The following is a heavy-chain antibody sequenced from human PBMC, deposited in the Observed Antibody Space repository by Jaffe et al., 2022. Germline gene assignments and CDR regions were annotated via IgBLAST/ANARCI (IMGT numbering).Heavy chain of an antibody. Sequence: QVQLQESGPGLVKPSETLSLTCTVSGGSISSYYWSWIRQPPGKGLEWIGYIYYSGSTNYNPSLKSRVTISVDTSKNQFSLKLSSVTAADTAVYYCARGEENWNYANYYYYMDVWGKGTTVTVSS. V-gene: IGHV4-59*01. J-gene: IGHJ6*03. CDR2: IYYSGST. CDR3: ARGEENWNYANYYYYMDV. CDR1: GGSISSYY. D-gene: IGHD1-7*01.